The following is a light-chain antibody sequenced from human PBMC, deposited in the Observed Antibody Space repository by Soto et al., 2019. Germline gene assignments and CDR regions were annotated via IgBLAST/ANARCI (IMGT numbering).Light chain of an antibody. CDR2: EIS. J-gene: IGLJ1*01. V-gene: IGLV2-14*01. CDR3: SLYTRSSIYI. CDR1: SSDVGGYNY. Sequence: QSVLTQPASVSGSPGQSITISCTGTSSDVGGYNYVSWYQQHPGKAPKHMIYEISNRPSGVSDCFSGSKSSNTASLSIYWLQAEDEADYYCSLYTRSSIYIFGSGTKVTVL.